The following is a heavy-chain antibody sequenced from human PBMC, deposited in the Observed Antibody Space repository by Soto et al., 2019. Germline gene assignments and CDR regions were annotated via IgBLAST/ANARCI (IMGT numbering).Heavy chain of an antibody. CDR1: GFTLNKYR. J-gene: IGHJ4*02. Sequence: GGSLRLSCAASGFTLNKYRMNWVRQAPGKGLEWVSSISSSSSYIYYADSVKGRFTISRDNAKNSLYLQMNSLRAEDTAVYYCARSFRAVAGNPYYWGQGTLVTVSS. CDR2: ISSSSSYI. D-gene: IGHD6-19*01. V-gene: IGHV3-21*01. CDR3: ARSFRAVAGNPYY.